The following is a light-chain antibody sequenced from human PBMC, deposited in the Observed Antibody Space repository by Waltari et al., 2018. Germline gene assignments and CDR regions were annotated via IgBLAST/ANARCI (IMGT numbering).Light chain of an antibody. CDR3: ATWDDSLSGFYV. J-gene: IGLJ1*01. CDR2: ASD. CDR1: SSNIGSNS. V-gene: IGLV1-47*01. Sequence: QSVLTQSSPTSGTPGQRVSISCSGTSSNIGSNSVYWYQHLPGAAPKLLIYASDQRPSGVPDRFSGSKSGTSASLAISGLRSEDEADYYCATWDDSLSGFYVFGTGTKVTVL.